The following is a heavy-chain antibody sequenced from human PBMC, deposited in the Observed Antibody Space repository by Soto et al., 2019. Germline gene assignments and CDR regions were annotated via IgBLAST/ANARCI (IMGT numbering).Heavy chain of an antibody. D-gene: IGHD6-19*01. CDR2: INAGNGNT. J-gene: IGHJ2*01. CDR1: GYTFTSYA. V-gene: IGHV1-3*01. Sequence: QVQLVQSGAEVKKPGASVKVSCKASGYTFTSYAMHWVRQAPGQRLEWMGWINAGNGNTKYSQKFQGRVTITRDTSASTAYMELSSLRSEDTAVYYCAREIRIGSRIAVAGRRDWYFDLWGRGTLVTVSS. CDR3: AREIRIGSRIAVAGRRDWYFDL.